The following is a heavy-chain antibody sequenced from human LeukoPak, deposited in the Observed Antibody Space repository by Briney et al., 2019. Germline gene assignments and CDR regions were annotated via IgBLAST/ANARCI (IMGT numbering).Heavy chain of an antibody. J-gene: IGHJ3*02. Sequence: GASVKASCKVHGDTVSELSIHWLRQVPGKGLEWMGGFDPEEVETVYAQKFQGRVSMTEDTSTDTVHMDLSSLRSDDTAFYYCATTEATAAIKRGERTFEIWGQGTMVIVSS. CDR2: FDPEEVET. CDR3: ATTEATAAIKRGERTFEI. V-gene: IGHV1-24*01. CDR1: GDTVSELS. D-gene: IGHD6-13*01.